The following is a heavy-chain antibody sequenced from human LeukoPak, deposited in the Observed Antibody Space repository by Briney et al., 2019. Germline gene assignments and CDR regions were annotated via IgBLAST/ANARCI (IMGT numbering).Heavy chain of an antibody. V-gene: IGHV3-23*01. J-gene: IGHJ4*02. CDR2: ISGSGGST. Sequence: GGSLRLSCAASGFTFSSYAMSWVRQAPGKGLEWVSAISGSGGSTYYADSVKGRFTVSRDNSKNTLYLQMNSLRAEDTAVYYCAKDRALLWFGELPNYFDYWGQGTLVTVSS. CDR3: AKDRALLWFGELPNYFDY. D-gene: IGHD3-10*01. CDR1: GFTFSSYA.